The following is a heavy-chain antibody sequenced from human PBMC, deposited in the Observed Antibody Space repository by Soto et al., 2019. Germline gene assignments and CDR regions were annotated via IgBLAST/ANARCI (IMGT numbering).Heavy chain of an antibody. D-gene: IGHD6-19*01. J-gene: IGHJ4*02. V-gene: IGHV3-23*01. CDR3: AKAPSIAVAGTFDY. Sequence: GGSLRLSCAASGFTFSSYAMSWVRQAPGKGLEWVSAVSGSGGSTYYADSVKGRFTISRDNSKNTLYLQMNSLRAEDTAVYYCAKAPSIAVAGTFDYWGQGTLVTVSS. CDR2: VSGSGGST. CDR1: GFTFSSYA.